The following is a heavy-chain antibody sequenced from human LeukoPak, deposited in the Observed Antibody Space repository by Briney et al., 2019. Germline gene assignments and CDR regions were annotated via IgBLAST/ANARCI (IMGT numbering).Heavy chain of an antibody. J-gene: IGHJ4*02. V-gene: IGHV3-11*01. Sequence: GGSLRLSCAASGFTFSSYAMSWIRQAPGKGLEWVSYISSSGSTIYYADSVKGRFTISRDNAKNSLYLQMNSLRAEDTAVYYCARAQSLDCSSTSCLSPLAPHFDYWGQGTLVTVSS. CDR2: ISSSGSTI. CDR3: ARAQSLDCSSTSCLSPLAPHFDY. D-gene: IGHD2-2*01. CDR1: GFTFSSYA.